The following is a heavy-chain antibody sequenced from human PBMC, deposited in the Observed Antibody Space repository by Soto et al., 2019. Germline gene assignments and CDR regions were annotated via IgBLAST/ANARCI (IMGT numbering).Heavy chain of an antibody. V-gene: IGHV3-48*01. CDR3: ARVSAAADY. Sequence: GGSLRLSCAASGFTFSSYAMSWVRQAPGKGLEWVSAISSSSSTIYYADSVKGRFTISRDNAKNSLYLQMNSLRAEDTAVYYCARVSAAADYWGQGTLVTVSS. CDR2: ISSSSSTI. J-gene: IGHJ4*02. D-gene: IGHD6-13*01. CDR1: GFTFSSYA.